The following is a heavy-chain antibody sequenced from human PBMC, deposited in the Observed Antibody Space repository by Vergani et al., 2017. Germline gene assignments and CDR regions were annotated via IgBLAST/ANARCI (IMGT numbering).Heavy chain of an antibody. V-gene: IGHV3-33*06. CDR2: TWYDGNNK. J-gene: IGHJ4*02. CDR1: GFTFNQYC. Sequence: QVQLVESGGGVVQPGRSLRLSCAASGFTFNQYCMHWVRQAPGKGLEWVAVTWYDGNNKQYADSVKGRFTISRDNSKSTMYLQMNSLSAEDTALYHCVKDHPVFDEWGRGTLVSVS. CDR3: VKDHPVFDE.